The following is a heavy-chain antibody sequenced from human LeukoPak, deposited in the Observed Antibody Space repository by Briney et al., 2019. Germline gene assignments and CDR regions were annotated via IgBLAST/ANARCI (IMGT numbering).Heavy chain of an antibody. CDR1: GFTFSSYW. J-gene: IGHJ4*02. V-gene: IGHV3-74*01. CDR3: ARGLYDSSGYFDY. Sequence: GGSLRLSCAASGFTFSSYWMYWVRQGPGKGLVWVSRMNSDGSTTNYADPVKGRFTISRDNSKNTLYLQMNSLRAEDTAVYYCARGLYDSSGYFDYWGQGTLVTVSS. CDR2: MNSDGSTT. D-gene: IGHD3-22*01.